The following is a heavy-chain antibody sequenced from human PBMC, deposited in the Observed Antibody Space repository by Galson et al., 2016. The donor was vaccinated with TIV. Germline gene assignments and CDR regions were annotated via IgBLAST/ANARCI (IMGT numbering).Heavy chain of an antibody. J-gene: IGHJ4*02. Sequence: SCKASGYSFTTYDMHWVRQAPGKGLEWVAVMPYDGYNKNYADSAKGRFTISRDNFKSTLYLQIDSLRVEDTAVYYCARVRGSYAFEYWGQGTLVTVSS. CDR2: MPYDGYNK. D-gene: IGHD1-26*01. CDR1: GYSFTTYD. V-gene: IGHV3-30-3*01. CDR3: ARVRGSYAFEY.